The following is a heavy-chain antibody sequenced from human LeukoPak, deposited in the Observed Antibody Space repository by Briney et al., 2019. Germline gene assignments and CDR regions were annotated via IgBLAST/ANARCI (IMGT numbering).Heavy chain of an antibody. Sequence: GGSLRLSCAASGFTVSSNYMSWVRQAPGKGLEWVSVIYSGGSTYYADSVRGRFTISRDNSKNTLYLQMNSLRAEDTAVYYCARDRIAAAGTEEFDYWGQGTLVTVSS. CDR2: IYSGGST. CDR1: GFTVSSNY. V-gene: IGHV3-53*01. CDR3: ARDRIAAAGTEEFDY. D-gene: IGHD6-13*01. J-gene: IGHJ4*02.